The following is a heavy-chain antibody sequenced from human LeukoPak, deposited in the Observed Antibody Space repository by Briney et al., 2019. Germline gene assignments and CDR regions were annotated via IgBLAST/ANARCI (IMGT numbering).Heavy chain of an antibody. V-gene: IGHV4-59*01. J-gene: IGHJ5*02. CDR3: ARDPSGWFDP. CDR1: GGSISSYY. CDR2: IYYSGST. Sequence: KPSETLSLTCTVSGGSISSYYWSWIRQPPGKGLEWIGYIYYSGSTNYNPSLKSRVTISVDTSKNQFSLKLSSVTAADTAVYYCARDPSGWFDPWGQGTLVTVSS.